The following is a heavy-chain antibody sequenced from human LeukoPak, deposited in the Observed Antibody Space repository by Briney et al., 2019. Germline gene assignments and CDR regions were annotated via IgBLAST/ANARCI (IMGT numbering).Heavy chain of an antibody. CDR1: GGSISSYY. CDR3: ARDLIKYYYDSSGYYDAFDI. J-gene: IGHJ3*02. CDR2: IYTSGST. Sequence: PSETLSLTCTVSGGSISSYYWSWIRQPAGKGLEWIGRIYTSGSTNYNPSLKSRVTMSVDTSKNQFSLKLSSVTAADTAVYYCARDLIKYYYDSSGYYDAFDIWGQGTMVTVSS. D-gene: IGHD3-22*01. V-gene: IGHV4-4*07.